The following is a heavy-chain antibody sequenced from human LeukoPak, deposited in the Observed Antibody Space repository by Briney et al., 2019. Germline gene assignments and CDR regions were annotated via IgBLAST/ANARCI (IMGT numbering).Heavy chain of an antibody. CDR3: AKDHRAYCGGDCVDFDY. CDR2: ISYDGSIK. CDR1: GFTFNNYG. D-gene: IGHD2-21*02. Sequence: GGSLRLSCTVSGFTFNNYGMHWVRQAPGKGLEWVALISYDGSIKYYADSVKGRFTISRDNSKNTLYLQMNSLRAEDTAVYYCAKDHRAYCGGDCVDFDYWGQGTLVTVSS. V-gene: IGHV3-30*18. J-gene: IGHJ4*02.